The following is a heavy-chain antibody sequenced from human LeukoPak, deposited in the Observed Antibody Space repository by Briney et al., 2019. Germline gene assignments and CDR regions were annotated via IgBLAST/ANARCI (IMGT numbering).Heavy chain of an antibody. CDR3: AYSAVVPYFDY. D-gene: IGHD4-23*01. Sequence: ASVKVSCKASGYTFTSYGISWVRQAPGQGLEWMGWISAYNGNTNYAQKLQGSVTMTTDTSTSTAYMELRSLRSDDTAVYYCAYSAVVPYFDYWGQGTLVTVSS. J-gene: IGHJ4*02. V-gene: IGHV1-18*01. CDR1: GYTFTSYG. CDR2: ISAYNGNT.